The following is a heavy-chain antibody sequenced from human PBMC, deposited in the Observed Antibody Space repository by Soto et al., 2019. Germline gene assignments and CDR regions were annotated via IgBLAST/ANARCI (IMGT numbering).Heavy chain of an antibody. V-gene: IGHV3-30*18. D-gene: IGHD3-22*01. Sequence: GWSLRLSCAASGDTFRSYCMHGVRQAPGKGLEWVAHISYDGSNRHYTDSVKGRFTISRDSSKNTLYLQMDSLSGEDAAVYYCAKDTYYHDTSGYYIFDSWGQGTLVTVS. J-gene: IGHJ4*02. CDR2: ISYDGSNR. CDR3: AKDTYYHDTSGYYIFDS. CDR1: GDTFRSYC.